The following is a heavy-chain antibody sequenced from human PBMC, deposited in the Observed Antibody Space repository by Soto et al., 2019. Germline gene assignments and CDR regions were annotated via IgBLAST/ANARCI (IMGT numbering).Heavy chain of an antibody. CDR3: PAGLSVVTPV. V-gene: IGHV1-58*01. CDR2: IVVGSGNT. D-gene: IGHD2-21*02. Sequence: QMQLVQSGPEVKKPGTAVTVSCKASGFTFTSSAVQWVRQARGQRLEWIGWIVVGSGNTNYAQKIQERVTITRDMSTSTDYMALSTLRSEDTAVYDCPAGLSVVTPVWGQGTTVTVSS. J-gene: IGHJ6*02. CDR1: GFTFTSSA.